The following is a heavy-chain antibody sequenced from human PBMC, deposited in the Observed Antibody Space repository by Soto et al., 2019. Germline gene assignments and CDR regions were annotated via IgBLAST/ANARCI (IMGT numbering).Heavy chain of an antibody. J-gene: IGHJ4*02. Sequence: NPSETLSLTCTVSGGSITSSSYYWGWIRQPPGKGLEWIGGIYYSGRSYYNPSLKSRVTMSVDTSKNQFSLTLNSVTAADAAVYYCARQRTTVVTQAYFDHWGQGTLGTVSS. CDR1: GGSITSSSYY. V-gene: IGHV4-39*01. D-gene: IGHD4-17*01. CDR2: IYYSGRS. CDR3: ARQRTTVVTQAYFDH.